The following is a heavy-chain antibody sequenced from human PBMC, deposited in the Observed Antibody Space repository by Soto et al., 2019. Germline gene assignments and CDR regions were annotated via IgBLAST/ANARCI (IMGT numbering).Heavy chain of an antibody. V-gene: IGHV5-51*01. CDR2: IYPGDSDN. J-gene: IGHJ4*02. D-gene: IGHD2-15*01. CDR1: GYISTDYW. CDR3: TRLISPVAARPS. Sequence: GESQKSSKKGAGYISTDYWSAWVRQMPGNAPEWMGIIYPGDSDNRYSPSFKGQVTISADKSINTAYLQWSSLKASDTAMYYCTRLISPVAARPSWGQGTLVTVSS.